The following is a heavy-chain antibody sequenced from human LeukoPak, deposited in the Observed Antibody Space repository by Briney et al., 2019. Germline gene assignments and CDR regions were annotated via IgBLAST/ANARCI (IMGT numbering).Heavy chain of an antibody. D-gene: IGHD3-3*01. CDR1: GFTVSSNY. CDR2: IYSGGST. J-gene: IGHJ4*02. Sequence: GGSLRLSCAASGFTVSSNYTSWVRQAPGKGLEWVSVIYSGGSTYYADSVKGRFTISRDNSKNTLYLQMNSLRAEDTAVYYCARVRVLRFLEWLFDYWGQGTLVTVSS. CDR3: ARVRVLRFLEWLFDY. V-gene: IGHV3-53*01.